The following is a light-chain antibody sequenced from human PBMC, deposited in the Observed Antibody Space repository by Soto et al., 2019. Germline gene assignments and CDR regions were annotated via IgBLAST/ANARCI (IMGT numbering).Light chain of an antibody. CDR3: QQYGSSPGT. CDR1: QSVSSSY. CDR2: GAS. V-gene: IGKV3-20*01. J-gene: IGKJ1*01. Sequence: IVLTQSPGTLSLSPGERATLSCRASQSVSSSYLAWYQQKPGQAPRLLIFGASIRDTGIPDRFSGSGSGTDFTLTISRLEPEDFAVYYCQQYGSSPGTFGQGTKVDIK.